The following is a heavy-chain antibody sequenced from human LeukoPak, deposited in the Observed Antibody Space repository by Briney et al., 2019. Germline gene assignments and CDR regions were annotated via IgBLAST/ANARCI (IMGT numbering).Heavy chain of an antibody. J-gene: IGHJ4*02. CDR3: ARSPPYGSVFDY. CDR2: IFYSGST. V-gene: IGHV4-59*01. D-gene: IGHD3-10*01. Sequence: SETLSLTCTVSGGSISSYYWSWIRQPPGKGLEWIGYIFYSGSTNYNPSLKSRVSISVDTSKNQFSLKLSSATAADTAVYYCARSPPYGSVFDYWGQGTLVTVSS. CDR1: GGSISSYY.